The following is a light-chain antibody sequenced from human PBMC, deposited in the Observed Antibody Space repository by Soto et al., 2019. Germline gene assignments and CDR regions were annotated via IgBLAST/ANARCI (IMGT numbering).Light chain of an antibody. CDR3: QQYYSTPIT. J-gene: IGKJ5*01. CDR2: WAS. Sequence: DIVMTQSPDSLAVSLVERATINYKSSQSLLYSSNNKNYLAWYQQKPGQPPKLLIYWASTRESGVPDRFSGSGSGTDFTLTISSLQAEDVAVYYCQQYYSTPITFGRGTRLEIK. CDR1: QSLLYSSNNKNY. V-gene: IGKV4-1*01.